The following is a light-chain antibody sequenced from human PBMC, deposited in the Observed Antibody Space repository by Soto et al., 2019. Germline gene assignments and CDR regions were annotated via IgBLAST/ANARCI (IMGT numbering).Light chain of an antibody. CDR3: QQTSSAPFT. V-gene: IGKV1-5*03. CDR1: QTISSW. CDR2: KAS. Sequence: DIQMTQSPSTLPAFVGDRVTITCRASQTISSWLAWYQQKPGKAPKLLIYKASTLKSGVPSRFSGGGSRTDFTLTITSLQPEDFATYYCQQTSSAPFTFGPGTKVDI. J-gene: IGKJ3*01.